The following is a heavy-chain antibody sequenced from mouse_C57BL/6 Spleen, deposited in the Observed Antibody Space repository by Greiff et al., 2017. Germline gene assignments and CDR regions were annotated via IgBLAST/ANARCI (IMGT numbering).Heavy chain of an antibody. J-gene: IGHJ3*01. V-gene: IGHV6-6*01. D-gene: IGHD2-2*01. CDR2: IRNKANNHAT. CDR3: TRQEVTTWFAY. CDR1: GFTFSDAW. Sequence: EVKVVESGGGLVQPGGSMKLSCAASGFTFSDAWMDWVRQSPEKGLEWVAEIRNKANNHATYYAESVKGRFTISRDDSKSSVYLQMNSLRAEDTGIYYCTRQEVTTWFAYWGQGTLVTVSA.